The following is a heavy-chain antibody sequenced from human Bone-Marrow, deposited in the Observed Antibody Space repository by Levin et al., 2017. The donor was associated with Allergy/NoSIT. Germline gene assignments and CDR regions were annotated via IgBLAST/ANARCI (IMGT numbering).Heavy chain of an antibody. D-gene: IGHD3-3*01. V-gene: IGHV1-18*01. CDR2: ISPENGNT. Sequence: WASVKVSCQASGYTFSNFGINWMRQAPGQGLEWMGWISPENGNTHYAQRFQDRITMTTDTSTNTASMELRNLRSDDTAVYYCARVFGYYYFYLDVWGKGTTVAVSS. J-gene: IGHJ6*03. CDR1: GYTFSNFG. CDR3: ARVFGYYYFYLDV.